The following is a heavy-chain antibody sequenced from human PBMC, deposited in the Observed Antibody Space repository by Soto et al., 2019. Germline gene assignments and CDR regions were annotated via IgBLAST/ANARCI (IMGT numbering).Heavy chain of an antibody. J-gene: IGHJ3*02. CDR1: GGTFSSYA. CDR2: IIPIFGIA. Sequence: ASVKVSCKASGGTFSSYAISWVRQAPGQGLEWMGGIIPIFGIANYAQKFQGRVTITADKSTSTAYMELSSLRSEDTAVYYCAREMGGGSYDAFDIWGQGTMVTVSS. CDR3: AREMGGGSYDAFDI. V-gene: IGHV1-69*10. D-gene: IGHD1-26*01.